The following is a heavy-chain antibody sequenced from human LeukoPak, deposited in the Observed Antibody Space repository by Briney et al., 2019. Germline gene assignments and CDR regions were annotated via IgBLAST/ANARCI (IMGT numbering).Heavy chain of an antibody. J-gene: IGHJ4*02. Sequence: GGSQRLSCTTSGFTLTNAWMTWVRQAPGKGLVWVGRIKSASDGGTTDYAAPVKVRFTISRDDSKNTLYLQMDSLNSEDSAVYYCTTEYYYDSSGSLFYFDYWGQGSLVTVSS. D-gene: IGHD3-22*01. CDR1: GFTLTNAW. V-gene: IGHV3-15*01. CDR2: IKSASDGGTT. CDR3: TTEYYYDSSGSLFYFDY.